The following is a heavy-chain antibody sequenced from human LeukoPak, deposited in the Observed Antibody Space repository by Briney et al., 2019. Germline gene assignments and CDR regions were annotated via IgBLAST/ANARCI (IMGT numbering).Heavy chain of an antibody. V-gene: IGHV5-51*01. CDR3: ARHLIVVVPPGGYYYYMDV. J-gene: IGHJ6*03. CDR1: GYSFTSYW. D-gene: IGHD2-15*01. Sequence: GESLKISCKGSGYSFTSYWIGWVRQMPGKGLEWMGIIYPGDSDTRYSPSFQGQVTISADKSISTAYLQWSSLKASDTAMYYCARHLIVVVPPGGYYYYMDVWGKGTTVTVSS. CDR2: IYPGDSDT.